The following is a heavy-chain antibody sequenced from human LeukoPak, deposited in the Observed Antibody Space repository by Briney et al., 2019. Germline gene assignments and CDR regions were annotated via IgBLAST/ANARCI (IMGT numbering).Heavy chain of an antibody. Sequence: SETLSLTCTVSGGSIRSYYWSWMRQPPGKGLGWIGYIYYSGTTNYNPSLKSRVTISVDTSENQFSLKLSSVTAADTAVYYCVRNHYYDSTRYGFDPWGQGTLVTVSS. CDR2: IYYSGTT. CDR3: VRNHYYDSTRYGFDP. D-gene: IGHD3-22*01. CDR1: GGSIRSYY. V-gene: IGHV4-59*08. J-gene: IGHJ5*02.